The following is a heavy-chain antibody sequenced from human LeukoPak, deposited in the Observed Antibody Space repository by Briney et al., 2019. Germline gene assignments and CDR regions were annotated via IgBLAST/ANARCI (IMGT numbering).Heavy chain of an antibody. J-gene: IGHJ4*02. CDR3: ARDRTGYNFDC. D-gene: IGHD5-24*01. CDR1: GFTFSTYA. V-gene: IGHV3-23*01. Sequence: PGGSLRLSCAASGFTFSTYAMNWVRQAPGKGLEWVSVISGGGETTFYADSVKGRFTISRDNSKNTLYLQMNSLRVEDTAVYYCARDRTGYNFDCWGQGTLVTVSS. CDR2: ISGGGETT.